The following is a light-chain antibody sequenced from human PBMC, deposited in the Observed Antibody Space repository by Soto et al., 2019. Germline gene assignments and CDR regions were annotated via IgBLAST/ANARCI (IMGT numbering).Light chain of an antibody. CDR2: DAS. V-gene: IGKV3-11*01. J-gene: IGKJ1*01. Sequence: EIVLTQSPATLSLSPGEGATLSCRASQSFFNFLAWYQRKPGQAPRLLIYDASNRATGIPARFSGSGSGTDFTLTISSLEPEDFAVYYCQQRSNWPRTFGQGTKVDIK. CDR3: QQRSNWPRT. CDR1: QSFFNF.